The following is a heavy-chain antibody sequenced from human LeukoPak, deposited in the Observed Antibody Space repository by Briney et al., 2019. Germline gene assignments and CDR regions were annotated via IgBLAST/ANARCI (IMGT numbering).Heavy chain of an antibody. J-gene: IGHJ4*02. CDR3: ARGRTITIFGVAPDFDY. D-gene: IGHD3-3*01. Sequence: SETLSLTCTVSGGSISSYYWSWIRQPPGKGLEWIGYIYYSRSTNYNPSLKSRVTISVDTSKNQFSLKLSSVTAADTAVYYCARGRTITIFGVAPDFDYWGQGTLVTVSS. V-gene: IGHV4-59*12. CDR1: GGSISSYY. CDR2: IYYSRST.